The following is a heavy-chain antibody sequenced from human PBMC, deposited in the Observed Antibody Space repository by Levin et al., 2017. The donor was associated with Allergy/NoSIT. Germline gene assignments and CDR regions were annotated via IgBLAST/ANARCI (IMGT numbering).Heavy chain of an antibody. D-gene: IGHD6-13*01. J-gene: IGHJ4*02. CDR3: ARGNLGSSWCFDY. CDR2: INHSGST. CDR1: GGSFSGYY. V-gene: IGHV4-34*01. Sequence: SETLSLTCAVYGGSFSGYYWSWIRQPPGKGLEWIGEINHSGSTNYNPSLKSRVTISVDTSKNQFSLKLSSVTAADTAVYYCARGNLGSSWCFDYWGQGTLVTVSS.